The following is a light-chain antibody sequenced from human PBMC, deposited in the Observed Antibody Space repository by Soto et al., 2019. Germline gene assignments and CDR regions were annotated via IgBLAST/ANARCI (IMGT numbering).Light chain of an antibody. J-gene: IGKJ5*01. Sequence: DIQMTQSPSSLSAYVGDRVTITCRASQGISNFLAWYQQKPGKVPKLLISAASTLQSVVPSRFSGSGSGTNFTLTITILQPEDVATYYYQKYSRVITFGQGTRLQIK. CDR2: AAS. CDR1: QGISNF. CDR3: QKYSRVIT. V-gene: IGKV1-27*01.